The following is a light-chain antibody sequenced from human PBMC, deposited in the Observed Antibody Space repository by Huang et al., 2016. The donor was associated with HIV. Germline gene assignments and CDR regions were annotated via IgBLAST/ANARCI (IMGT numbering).Light chain of an antibody. Sequence: DIVMTQSPLSLPVTPGEPASISCRSSQSLLHRKGYNYLDWYLKKPGQSPQLLIYLGSSRAPGVPDRFSGSGSGTDFTLKISRVEAEDVGVYYCMQALQTPRTFGQGTKVEIK. V-gene: IGKV2-28*01. CDR2: LGS. CDR1: QSLLHRKGYNY. CDR3: MQALQTPRT. J-gene: IGKJ1*01.